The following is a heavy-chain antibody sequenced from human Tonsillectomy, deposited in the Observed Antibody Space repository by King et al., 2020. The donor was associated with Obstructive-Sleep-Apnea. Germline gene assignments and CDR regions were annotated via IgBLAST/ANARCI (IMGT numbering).Heavy chain of an antibody. V-gene: IGHV3-30*04. Sequence: VQLVESGGGVVQPGRFLRLSCAASGFTFSSYAMHWVRQAPGKGLEWVAVISYDGSNKYYADSVKGRFTISRDNSKNTLYLQMNSLRAEDTAVYYCARDGLGEYCSGGSCYSAYYFDYWGQGTLVTVSS. CDR1: GFTFSSYA. CDR3: ARDGLGEYCSGGSCYSAYYFDY. D-gene: IGHD2-15*01. J-gene: IGHJ4*02. CDR2: ISYDGSNK.